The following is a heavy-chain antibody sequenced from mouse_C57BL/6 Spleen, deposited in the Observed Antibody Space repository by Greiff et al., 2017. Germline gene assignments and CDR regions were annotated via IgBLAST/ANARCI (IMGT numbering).Heavy chain of an antibody. V-gene: IGHV1-26*01. D-gene: IGHD3-3*01. CDR3: AGDDFDY. J-gene: IGHJ2*01. Sequence: VQLQQSGPELVKPGASVKISCKASGYTFTDYYMNWVKQSHGKSLEWIGDINPNNGGTSYNQKFKGKATLTVDKSSSTAYMELRSLTSEDSAVYYCAGDDFDYWGQGTTLTVSS. CDR2: INPNNGGT. CDR1: GYTFTDYY.